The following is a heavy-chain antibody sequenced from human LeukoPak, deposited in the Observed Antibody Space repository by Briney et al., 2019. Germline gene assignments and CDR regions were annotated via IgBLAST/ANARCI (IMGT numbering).Heavy chain of an antibody. CDR2: IYHGGST. CDR3: ARETSQKGAHYMDV. V-gene: IGHV4-39*07. CDR1: GDSISTSSYY. Sequence: SETLSLTCTVSGDSISTSSYYWGWIRQPPGKGLEWIGNIYHGGSTNYNPSLKSRVTMSVDTSKNQFSLKLSSVTAADTAVYYCARETSQKGAHYMDVWGKGTTVTISS. D-gene: IGHD3-16*01. J-gene: IGHJ6*03.